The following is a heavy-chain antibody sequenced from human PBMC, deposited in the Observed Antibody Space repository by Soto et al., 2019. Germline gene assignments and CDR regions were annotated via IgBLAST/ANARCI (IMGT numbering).Heavy chain of an antibody. J-gene: IGHJ4*02. CDR3: AGVECGYYCPAY. CDR1: GGSISSGGYY. Sequence: SETLSLTCTVSGGSISSGGYYWSWIRQHPGKGLEWIGYTYYSGSTYYNPSLKSRVTISVDTSKNQFSLKLSSVTAADTAVYYRAGVECGYYCPAYWGQLTLVIVSS. V-gene: IGHV4-31*03. CDR2: TYYSGST. D-gene: IGHD3-22*01.